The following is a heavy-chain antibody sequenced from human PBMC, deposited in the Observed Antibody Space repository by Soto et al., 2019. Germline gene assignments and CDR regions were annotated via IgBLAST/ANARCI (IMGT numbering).Heavy chain of an antibody. J-gene: IGHJ4*02. Sequence: EVQLLESGGGLVQPGGSLRLSCTASGFTFTYYAFSWVRQGPGKGLEWVSAISANGQGIYYADSVRGRFTISRDNSKNTVFLHMDSLRAEDTAVYYCAKDRDYPRDQFHYWGQGTLVTVSS. D-gene: IGHD2-2*01. CDR2: ISANGQGI. V-gene: IGHV3-23*01. CDR3: AKDRDYPRDQFHY. CDR1: GFTFTYYA.